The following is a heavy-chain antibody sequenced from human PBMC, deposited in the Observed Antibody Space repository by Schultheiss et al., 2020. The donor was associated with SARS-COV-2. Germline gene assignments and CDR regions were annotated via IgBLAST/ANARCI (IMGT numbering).Heavy chain of an antibody. Sequence: SETLSLTCTVSGGSISSGGYYWGWIRQPPGKGLEWIGYIYYSGSTNYNPSLKSRVTISVDTSKNQFSLKLSSVTAADTAVYYCATTDGDPRRGNWFDPWGQGTLVTVSS. CDR2: IYYSGST. V-gene: IGHV4-61*05. D-gene: IGHD4-17*01. CDR3: ATTDGDPRRGNWFDP. J-gene: IGHJ5*02. CDR1: GGSISSGGYY.